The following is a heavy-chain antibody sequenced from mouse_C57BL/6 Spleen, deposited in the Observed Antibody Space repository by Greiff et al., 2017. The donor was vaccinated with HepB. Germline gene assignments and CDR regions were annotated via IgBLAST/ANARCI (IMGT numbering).Heavy chain of an antibody. J-gene: IGHJ2*01. Sequence: VQLQQSGPELVKPGASVKMSCKASGYTFTDYNMHWVKQSHGKSLEWIGYINPNNGGTSYNQKFKGKATLTVNKSSSTAYMELRSLTSEDSAVYYCARGAVWGDYFDYWGQGTTLTVSS. V-gene: IGHV1-22*01. CDR1: GYTFTDYN. D-gene: IGHD3-3*01. CDR2: INPNNGGT. CDR3: ARGAVWGDYFDY.